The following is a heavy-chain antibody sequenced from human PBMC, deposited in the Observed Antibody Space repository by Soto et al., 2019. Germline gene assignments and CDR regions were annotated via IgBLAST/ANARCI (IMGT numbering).Heavy chain of an antibody. J-gene: IGHJ4*02. Sequence: GGSLRLSCAASGFTFSSYAMSWVRQAPGKGLEWVSAISGSGGSTYYADSVKGRFTISRDNSKNTLYLQMNSLRAEDTAVYYCAKDATGFGVVTNFDYWGQGTLVTSPQ. CDR1: GFTFSSYA. D-gene: IGHD3-3*01. CDR2: ISGSGGST. CDR3: AKDATGFGVVTNFDY. V-gene: IGHV3-23*01.